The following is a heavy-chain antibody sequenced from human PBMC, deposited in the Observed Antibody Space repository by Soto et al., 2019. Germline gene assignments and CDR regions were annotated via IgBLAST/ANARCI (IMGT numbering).Heavy chain of an antibody. D-gene: IGHD3-16*01. Sequence: SETLSLTCTVSGGSISSYYWSWIRQPPGKGLEWIGYIYYSGSTNYNPSLKSRVTISVDTSKNQFSLKLSSLTAADTAVYYCAIKSHQTLKNGGVNFRGSAPGGKGTWVT. V-gene: IGHV4-59*08. CDR2: IYYSGST. CDR3: AIKSHQTLKNGGVNFRGSAP. CDR1: GGSISSYY. J-gene: IGHJ5*02.